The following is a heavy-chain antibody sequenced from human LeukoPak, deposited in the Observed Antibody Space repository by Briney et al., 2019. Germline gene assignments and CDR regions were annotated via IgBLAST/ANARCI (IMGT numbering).Heavy chain of an antibody. CDR2: IGTAGDT. J-gene: IGHJ6*04. D-gene: IGHD3-10*02. V-gene: IGHV3-13*03. CDR3: AELGITMIGGV. Sequence: GGSLRLSCAACGFTFSSYDMHWVRQATGKGLEWVSAIGTAGDTYYPGSVKGQFTISRDNAKNSLYLQMNSLRAEDTAVYYCAELGITMIGGVWGKGTTVTISS. CDR1: GFTFSSYD.